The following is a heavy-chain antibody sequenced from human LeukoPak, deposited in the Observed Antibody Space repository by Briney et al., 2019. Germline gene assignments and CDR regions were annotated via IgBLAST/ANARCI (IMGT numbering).Heavy chain of an antibody. CDR1: GFTFRSYE. V-gene: IGHV3-48*03. Sequence: PGGSLRLSCAASGFTFRSYEMNWVRQAPGKGLEWVSYITSSGNAIYYADSVKGRFTISRDNAKNSLYLQMNSLRAEDTAVYYCARESYSDGSGYYYWLDYWGQGTLVTVSS. D-gene: IGHD3-22*01. J-gene: IGHJ4*02. CDR3: ARESYSDGSGYYYWLDY. CDR2: ITSSGNAI.